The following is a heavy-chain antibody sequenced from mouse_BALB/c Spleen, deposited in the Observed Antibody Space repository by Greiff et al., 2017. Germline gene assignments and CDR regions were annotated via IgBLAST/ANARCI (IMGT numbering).Heavy chain of an antibody. CDR3: ARLDDYDGAWFAY. Sequence: EVQLQQSGPELVKPGASVKISCKASGYSFTGYYMHWVKQSHVKSLEWIGRINPYNGATSYNQNFKDKASLTVDKSSSTAYMELHSLTSEDSAVYYCARLDDYDGAWFAYWGQGTLVTVSA. CDR2: INPYNGAT. V-gene: IGHV1-26*01. D-gene: IGHD2-4*01. J-gene: IGHJ3*01. CDR1: GYSFTGYY.